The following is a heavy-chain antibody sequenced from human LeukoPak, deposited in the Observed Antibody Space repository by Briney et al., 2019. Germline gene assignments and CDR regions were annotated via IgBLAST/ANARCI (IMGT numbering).Heavy chain of an antibody. D-gene: IGHD6-19*01. CDR1: GGSFSGYY. CDR2: INHSGST. Sequence: PETLSLTCAVYGGSFSGYYWSWIRQPPGKGLEWIGEINHSGSTNYNPSLKSRVTISVDTSKNQFSLKLSSVTAADTAVYYCARGLIAVAIDYWGQGTLVTVSS. V-gene: IGHV4-34*01. J-gene: IGHJ4*02. CDR3: ARGLIAVAIDY.